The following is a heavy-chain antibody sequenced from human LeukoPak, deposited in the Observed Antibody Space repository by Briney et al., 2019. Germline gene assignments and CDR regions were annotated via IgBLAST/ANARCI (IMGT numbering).Heavy chain of an antibody. D-gene: IGHD4-4*01. CDR3: AGMTTVTTVGRYGMDV. Sequence: SQTLSLTCTVSGGSISSGGYYWSWIRQHPGKGLEWIGYIYYSGSTYYNPSLKSRVTISVDTSKNQFSLKLSSVTAADTAVYYCAGMTTVTTVGRYGMDVWGQGTTVTVSS. CDR2: IYYSGST. CDR1: GGSISSGGYY. J-gene: IGHJ6*02. V-gene: IGHV4-31*03.